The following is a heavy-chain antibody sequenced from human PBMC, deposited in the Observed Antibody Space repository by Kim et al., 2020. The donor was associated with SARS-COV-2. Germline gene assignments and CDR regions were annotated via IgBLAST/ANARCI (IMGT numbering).Heavy chain of an antibody. Sequence: ASVKVSCKASGYTFTGYYIHWVRQAPGQGLEWMGRINPNSGGTNYAQKFQGRVTMTRDTSISTAYMELSGLRSDDTAVYYCARDPNDYYDNPWGQGTLVTVSS. V-gene: IGHV1-2*06. CDR1: GYTFTGYY. J-gene: IGHJ5*02. D-gene: IGHD3-22*01. CDR3: ARDPNDYYDNP. CDR2: INPNSGGT.